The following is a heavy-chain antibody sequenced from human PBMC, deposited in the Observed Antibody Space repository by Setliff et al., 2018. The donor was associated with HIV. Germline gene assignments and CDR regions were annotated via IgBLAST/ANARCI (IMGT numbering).Heavy chain of an antibody. J-gene: IGHJ4*02. Sequence: QPGGSLRLSCAASGFTFSRYSMSWVRQAPGKGLEWVSYISSVSGSTIYYADSVKGRFTISRDNAKNSMFLQMNSLRAEDTAVYYCARTNNNYYYDTSDYFAGYYFDSWGQGTLVTVSS. CDR1: GFTFSRYS. CDR2: ISSVSGSTI. CDR3: ARTNNNYYYDTSDYFAGYYFDS. D-gene: IGHD3-22*01. V-gene: IGHV3-48*01.